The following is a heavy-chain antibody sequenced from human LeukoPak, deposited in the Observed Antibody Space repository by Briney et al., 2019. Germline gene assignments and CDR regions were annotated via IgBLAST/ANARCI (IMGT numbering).Heavy chain of an antibody. Sequence: GASVKVSCKASGYTFTSYDINWVRQAPGQGLEWMGWMNPNSGNTGYAQKFQGRVTMTRNTSISTAYMELSSLRSEDTAVYYCARVRESSSSSDFDYWGQGTLVTVSS. CDR1: GYTFTSYD. D-gene: IGHD6-6*01. V-gene: IGHV1-8*01. J-gene: IGHJ4*02. CDR3: ARVRESSSSSDFDY. CDR2: MNPNSGNT.